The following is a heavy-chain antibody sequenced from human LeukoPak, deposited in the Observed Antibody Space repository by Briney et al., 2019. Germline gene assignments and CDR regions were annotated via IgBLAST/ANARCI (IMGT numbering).Heavy chain of an antibody. J-gene: IGHJ4*02. V-gene: IGHV3-23*01. D-gene: IGHD1-26*01. CDR1: GFTFSSYA. CDR3: VKVGGSYYGGFDY. CDR2: ISGSGGST. Sequence: GGSLRLSRAASGFTFSSYAMSWVRQAPGKGLEWVSAISGSGGSTYYADSVKGRFTISRDNSKNTLYLQMNSLRAEDTAVYYCVKVGGSYYGGFDYWGQGTLVTVSS.